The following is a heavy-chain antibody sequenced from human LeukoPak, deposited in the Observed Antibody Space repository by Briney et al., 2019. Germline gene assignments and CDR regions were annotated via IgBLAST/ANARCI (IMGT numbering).Heavy chain of an antibody. Sequence: SETLSLTCTVSGGSISSSDYYWGWIRQPPGKGLEWIGNIYYSGSTYYNPSLKSRVTISVDTSKNLFSLKLSSVTAADTAVYYCARAPFYSSGSYYFDYWGQGTLVTVSS. D-gene: IGHD6-19*01. J-gene: IGHJ4*02. V-gene: IGHV4-39*01. CDR1: GGSISSSDYY. CDR3: ARAPFYSSGSYYFDY. CDR2: IYYSGST.